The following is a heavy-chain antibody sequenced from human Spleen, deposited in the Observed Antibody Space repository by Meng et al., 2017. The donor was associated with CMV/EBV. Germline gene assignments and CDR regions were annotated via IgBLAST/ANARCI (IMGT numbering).Heavy chain of an antibody. CDR2: IYPGDSDT. V-gene: IGHV5-51*01. D-gene: IGHD6-6*01. CDR1: GYSFTSYW. Sequence: GESLKISCKGLGYSFTSYWIAWVRQMPGKGLEWMGIIYPGDSDTRYSPSFQGQVTISADRSISTAYLQWSSLKASDTAVYYCARLEYSSNYYFYYGMDVWGQGTTVTVSS. J-gene: IGHJ6*02. CDR3: ARLEYSSNYYFYYGMDV.